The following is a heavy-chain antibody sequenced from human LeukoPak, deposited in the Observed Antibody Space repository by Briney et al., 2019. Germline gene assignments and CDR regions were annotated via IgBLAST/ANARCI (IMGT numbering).Heavy chain of an antibody. V-gene: IGHV3-53*04. D-gene: IGHD2-2*01. CDR3: ARDPTPTAAMPLDY. J-gene: IGHJ4*02. CDR2: IYSGGSA. Sequence: PGGSLRLSCAASGFTVSSNYMSWVRQAPGKGLEWVSVIYSGGSAYYADSVKGRFTISRHNSKNTLYLQMNSLRAEDTAVYYCARDPTPTAAMPLDYWGQGTLVTVSS. CDR1: GFTVSSNY.